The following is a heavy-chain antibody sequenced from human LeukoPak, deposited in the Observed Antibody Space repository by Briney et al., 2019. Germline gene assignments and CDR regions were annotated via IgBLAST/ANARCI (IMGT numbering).Heavy chain of an antibody. CDR3: ARDFGETSLPNWFDP. D-gene: IGHD3-16*01. CDR2: TSHSDSP. Sequence: AETLSLTCSVSGMSITSRHYWGWIRQTPGKGLEWIGSTSHSDSPYYNPSLESRVTISLDTSRNLFSLKLTSVTAADTAVYFCARDFGETSLPNWFDPWGQGTLVIVSS. J-gene: IGHJ5*02. CDR1: GMSITSRHY. V-gene: IGHV4-38-2*02.